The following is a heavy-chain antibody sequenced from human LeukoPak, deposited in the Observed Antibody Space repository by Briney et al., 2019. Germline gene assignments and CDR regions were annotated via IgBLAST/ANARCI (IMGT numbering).Heavy chain of an antibody. V-gene: IGHV1-18*01. J-gene: IGHJ6*03. Sequence: GASVKVSCKASGYTFTSYGISWVRQAPGQGLEWMGWISAYNGNTNYAQKLQGRVTMTTDTSTSTAYMELRSLRSDDTAVYYCARVDGATWDYYYYMDAWGKGTTVTVSS. CDR2: ISAYNGNT. CDR1: GYTFTSYG. D-gene: IGHD1-26*01. CDR3: ARVDGATWDYYYYMDA.